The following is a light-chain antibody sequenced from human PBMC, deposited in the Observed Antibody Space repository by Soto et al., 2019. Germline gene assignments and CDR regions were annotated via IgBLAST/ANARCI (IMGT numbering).Light chain of an antibody. CDR2: AAS. J-gene: IGKJ1*01. V-gene: IGKV1-27*01. CDR1: QGISNY. Sequence: DIQMTQSPSSLSASVGDRVTITCRASQGISNYLAWYQQKPGKVPKLLIYAASTLQSGVPSRLSGSGSGTDFTLTISSMQPEDFATYYCQQSYSTQTFGQGTKVDIK. CDR3: QQSYSTQT.